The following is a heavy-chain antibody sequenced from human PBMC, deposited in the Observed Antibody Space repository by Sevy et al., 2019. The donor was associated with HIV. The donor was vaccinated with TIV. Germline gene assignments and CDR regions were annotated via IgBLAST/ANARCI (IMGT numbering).Heavy chain of an antibody. V-gene: IGHV1-2*06. CDR3: VRVPAAAGTRGYFDY. CDR2: INPTSGGT. Sequence: ASVKVSCKTSGYSFSCYNMHWVRQAPGQGLEWMGRINPTSGGTKFAEMFQGRVTMTRDMSISTAYMELSSLRSDDTAVYYCVRVPAAAGTRGYFDYWGQRTLVTVSS. CDR1: GYSFSCYN. J-gene: IGHJ4*02. D-gene: IGHD6-13*01.